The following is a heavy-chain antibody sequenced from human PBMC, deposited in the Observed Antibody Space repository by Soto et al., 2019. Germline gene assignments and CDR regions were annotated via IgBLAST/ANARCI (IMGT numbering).Heavy chain of an antibody. Sequence: ASVKVSCKASGYTFTGYYMHWVRQAPGQGLEWMGWINPNSGGTNYAQKFQGWVTMTRDTSISTAYMELSRLRSDDTAVYYCARVASPPGYCSGGSCYPPPSFDYWGQGTLVTSPQ. CDR3: ARVASPPGYCSGGSCYPPPSFDY. J-gene: IGHJ4*02. CDR1: GYTFTGYY. CDR2: INPNSGGT. V-gene: IGHV1-2*04. D-gene: IGHD2-15*01.